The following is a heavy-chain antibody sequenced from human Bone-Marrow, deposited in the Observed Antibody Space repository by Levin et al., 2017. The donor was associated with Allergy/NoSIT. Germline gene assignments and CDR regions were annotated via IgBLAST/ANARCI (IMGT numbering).Heavy chain of an antibody. CDR2: IIPILGIA. CDR3: ARSPTRRDLLYCGGDCSIPYFDY. Sequence: VASVKVSCKASGGTFSSYAISWVRQAPGQGLEWMGRIIPILGIANYAQKFQGRVTITADKSTSTAYMELSSLRSEDTAVYYCARSPTRRDLLYCGGDCSIPYFDYWGQGTLVTVSS. CDR1: GGTFSSYA. D-gene: IGHD2-21*02. V-gene: IGHV1-69*04. J-gene: IGHJ4*02.